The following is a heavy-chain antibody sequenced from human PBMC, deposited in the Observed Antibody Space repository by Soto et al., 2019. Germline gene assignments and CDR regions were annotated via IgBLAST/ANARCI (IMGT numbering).Heavy chain of an antibody. CDR2: IIPIFGTA. V-gene: IGHV1-69*01. D-gene: IGHD3-3*01. J-gene: IGHJ5*02. Sequence: QVQLVQSGAEVKKPGSSVKVSCKASGGTISSYAISWVRQAPGQGLEWMGGIIPIFGTANYAQKFQGRVTITADESTSTAYMELSSLRSEDTAVYYCARDRRDFWSCYQNNWFDPWGQGTLVTVSS. CDR1: GGTISSYA. CDR3: ARDRRDFWSCYQNNWFDP.